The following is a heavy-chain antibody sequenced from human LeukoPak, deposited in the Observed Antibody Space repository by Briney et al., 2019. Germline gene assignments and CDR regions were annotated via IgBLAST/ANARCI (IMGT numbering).Heavy chain of an antibody. CDR1: GYTFTSYD. CDR3: ARGVEYCSGGSCYPFDY. D-gene: IGHD2-15*01. J-gene: IGHJ4*02. Sequence: ASVKVSCKASGYTFTSYDINWVRQATGQGLEWMGWTNPNSGNTGYAQKFQGRVTITRNTSISTAYMELSSLRSEDTAVYYCARGVEYCSGGSCYPFDYWGQGTLVTVSS. CDR2: TNPNSGNT. V-gene: IGHV1-8*03.